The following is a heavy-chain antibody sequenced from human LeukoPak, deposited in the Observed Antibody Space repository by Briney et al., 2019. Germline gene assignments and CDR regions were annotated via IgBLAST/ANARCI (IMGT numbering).Heavy chain of an antibody. Sequence: GGSLRLSCAASGFTFSSYEVNWVRQAPGKGLEWVSYISSSGSTIYYADSVKGRFTISRDNAKNSLYLQMNSLRAEDTAVYYCAELGITMIGGVWGKGATVTISS. CDR3: AELGITMIGGV. V-gene: IGHV3-48*03. CDR2: ISSSGSTI. CDR1: GFTFSSYE. J-gene: IGHJ6*04. D-gene: IGHD3-10*02.